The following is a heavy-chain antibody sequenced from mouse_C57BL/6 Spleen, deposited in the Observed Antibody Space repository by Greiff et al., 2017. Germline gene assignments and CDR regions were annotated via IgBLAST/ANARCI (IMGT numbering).Heavy chain of an antibody. D-gene: IGHD2-5*01. Sequence: EVKLVESGGGLVKPGGSLKLSCAASGFTFSDYGMHWVRQAPEKGLEWVAYISSGSSTIYYADTVKGRFTISRDNAKNTLFLQMTSLRSEDTAMYYCARVGSNYDGWFAYWGQGTLVTVSA. CDR1: GFTFSDYG. V-gene: IGHV5-17*01. CDR3: ARVGSNYDGWFAY. CDR2: ISSGSSTI. J-gene: IGHJ3*01.